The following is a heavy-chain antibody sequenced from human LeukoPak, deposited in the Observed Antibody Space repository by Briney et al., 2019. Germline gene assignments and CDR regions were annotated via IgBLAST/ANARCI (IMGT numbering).Heavy chain of an antibody. CDR3: ARQGGGFWYFDL. Sequence: PSETLSLTCTVSGGSISSTSFYWGWIRQPPGKGLEWIGSIYYSGSTYYSPSLKSRVTISVDTSKNQLSLKLSSVTAADTAVYYCARQGGGFWYFDLWGRGTLVTVSS. CDR1: GGSISSTSFY. D-gene: IGHD6-25*01. V-gene: IGHV4-39*01. J-gene: IGHJ2*01. CDR2: IYYSGST.